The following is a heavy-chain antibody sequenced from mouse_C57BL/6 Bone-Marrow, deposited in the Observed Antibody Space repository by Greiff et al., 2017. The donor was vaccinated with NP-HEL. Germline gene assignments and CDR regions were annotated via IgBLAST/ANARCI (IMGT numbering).Heavy chain of an antibody. CDR3: TTELGRDY. CDR2: IDPENGDT. V-gene: IGHV14-4*01. Sequence: QLQQSGAELVRPGASVKLSCTASGFNIKDDYMHWVKQRPEQGLEWIGWIDPENGDTEYASKFQGKATITADTSSNTAYLQLSSLTSEDTAVYYCTTELGRDYWGQGTTLTVSS. CDR1: GFNIKDDY. D-gene: IGHD4-1*01. J-gene: IGHJ2*01.